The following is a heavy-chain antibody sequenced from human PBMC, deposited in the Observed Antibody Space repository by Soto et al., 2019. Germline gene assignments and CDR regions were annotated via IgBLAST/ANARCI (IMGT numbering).Heavy chain of an antibody. Sequence: QVQLQESGPGLVKPSETLSLICTVSGGSISSYYWSWIRQPPGKGLEWIGYIYYSGTTDYNPSLKSRVTISIDTSKYQYSLKLNSVTSADTAVYYCASRPRGVGAIFSWGQGTLVTVSS. CDR3: ASRPRGVGAIFS. CDR1: GGSISSYY. D-gene: IGHD1-26*01. J-gene: IGHJ5*02. CDR2: IYYSGTT. V-gene: IGHV4-59*01.